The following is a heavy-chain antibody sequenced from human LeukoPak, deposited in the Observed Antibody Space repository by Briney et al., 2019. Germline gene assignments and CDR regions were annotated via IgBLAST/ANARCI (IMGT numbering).Heavy chain of an antibody. CDR3: ARGFGSGTSPFDN. Sequence: PSETLSLTCTVSGGPIRSNYWSWIRQTGGKGLEWIGRIYVTDLINYNPYLKSRVTISVDMSKDRLSLNLTSVTAADTAIYYCARGFGSGTSPFDNWGRGTLVTVSS. CDR2: IYVTDLI. D-gene: IGHD3-10*01. CDR1: GGPIRSNY. J-gene: IGHJ4*02. V-gene: IGHV4-4*07.